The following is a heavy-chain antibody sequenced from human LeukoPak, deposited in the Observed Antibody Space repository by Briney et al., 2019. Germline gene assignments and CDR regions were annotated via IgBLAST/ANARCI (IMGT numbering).Heavy chain of an antibody. V-gene: IGHV4-61*02. Sequence: PSQTLSLTCTVSGGSLSSGSYYWSWIRQPAGKGREWIGRIYPSGATNNNPSLNSRATISVDTSKNQFSLKLSSVTAADTAVYYCARDRSSWTNYYYYYMDVWGKGTTLTVSS. CDR2: IYPSGAT. CDR3: ARDRSSWTNYYYYYMDV. J-gene: IGHJ6*03. CDR1: GGSLSSGSYY. D-gene: IGHD6-13*01.